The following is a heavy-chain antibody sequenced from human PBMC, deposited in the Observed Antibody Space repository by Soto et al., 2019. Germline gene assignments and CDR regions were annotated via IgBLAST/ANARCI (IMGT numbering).Heavy chain of an antibody. J-gene: IGHJ5*02. CDR1: GYTFTSYA. D-gene: IGHD2-2*01. Sequence: QVPLVQPGAEVKKPGASVKVSCKASGYTFTSYAMHWVRQAPGQRLEWMGWINAGNGNTKYSQKFQGRVTITRETYASTAYTELSRLRSEDTAVYYCARFYCSSTSCGRGWFDPWGQGTLVTVSS. CDR2: INAGNGNT. CDR3: ARFYCSSTSCGRGWFDP. V-gene: IGHV1-3*01.